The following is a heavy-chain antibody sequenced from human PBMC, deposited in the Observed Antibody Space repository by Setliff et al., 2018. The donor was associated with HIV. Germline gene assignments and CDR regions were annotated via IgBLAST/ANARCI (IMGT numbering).Heavy chain of an antibody. V-gene: IGHV4-38-2*01. CDR2: IHHSGTT. D-gene: IGHD1-26*01. CDR3: ARVPHRVVGTTTLPYHFDY. CDR1: GYSISSGYY. Sequence: KTSETLSLTCAVSGYSISSGYYWAWIRQSPGKGLDWIGSIHHSGTTYYNPSLKSRVTISVDTTTNQVSLQVNSVTAVDTAVYYCARVPHRVVGTTTLPYHFDYWGLGTLVTVSS. J-gene: IGHJ4*02.